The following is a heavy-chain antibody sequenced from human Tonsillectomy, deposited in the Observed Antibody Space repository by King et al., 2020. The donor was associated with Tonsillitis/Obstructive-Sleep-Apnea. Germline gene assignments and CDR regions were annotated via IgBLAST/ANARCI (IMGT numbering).Heavy chain of an antibody. J-gene: IGHJ5*02. D-gene: IGHD3-16*01. V-gene: IGHV4-39*01. Sequence: QLQESGPGLVKPSETLSLTCTVSGGSISSSSYYWGWIRQPPGKGLEWIGSIYYSGSTYYNPSLKSRVTISVDTSKNQFSLKLSSVTAADTAVYYCARPTEGLVAASWFDPWGQGTLVTVSS. CDR2: IYYSGST. CDR3: ARPTEGLVAASWFDP. CDR1: GGSISSSSYY.